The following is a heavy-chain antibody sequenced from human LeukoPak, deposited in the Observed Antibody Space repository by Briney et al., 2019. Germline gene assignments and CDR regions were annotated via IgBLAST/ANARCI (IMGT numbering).Heavy chain of an antibody. D-gene: IGHD4-23*01. CDR2: IIPIFGTA. CDR1: GGTFSSYA. Sequence: SVKVSCKASGGTFSSYAISWGRQAPGQGLEWMGGIIPIFGTANYAQKFQGRVTITADESTSTAYMELSSLRSEDTAVYYCARGGATVVTPTNANWFDPWGQGTLVTVSS. J-gene: IGHJ5*02. V-gene: IGHV1-69*13. CDR3: ARGGATVVTPTNANWFDP.